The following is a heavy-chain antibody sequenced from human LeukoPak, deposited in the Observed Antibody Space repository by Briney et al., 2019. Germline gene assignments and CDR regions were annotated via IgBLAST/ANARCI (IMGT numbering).Heavy chain of an antibody. D-gene: IGHD3-9*01. CDR1: GGSFSGHY. CDR3: ARGGVTISPRYYYGMDV. Sequence: SETLSLTCAVSGGSFSGHYWSWIRQPPGKGLEWIGEINHSGSTNYNPSLKSRVTISVDTTKNQFSLKLSSVTAADTAVYYCARGGVTISPRYYYGMDVWGKGTTVTVSS. CDR2: INHSGST. J-gene: IGHJ6*04. V-gene: IGHV4-34*01.